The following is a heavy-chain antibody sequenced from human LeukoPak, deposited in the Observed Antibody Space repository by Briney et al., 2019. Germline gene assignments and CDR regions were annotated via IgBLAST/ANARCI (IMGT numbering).Heavy chain of an antibody. Sequence: SETLSLTCTVSGYSISSGYYWGWIRQPPGKGLEWIGSIYHSGSTYYNPSLKSRVTISVDTSKNQFSLKLSSVTAADTAVYCCARDSRIAARSFDYWGQGTLVTVSS. CDR1: GYSISSGYY. D-gene: IGHD6-6*01. V-gene: IGHV4-38-2*02. CDR2: IYHSGST. CDR3: ARDSRIAARSFDY. J-gene: IGHJ4*02.